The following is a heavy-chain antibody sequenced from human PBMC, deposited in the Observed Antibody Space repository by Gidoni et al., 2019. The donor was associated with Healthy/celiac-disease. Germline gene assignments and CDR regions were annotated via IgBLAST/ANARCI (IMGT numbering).Heavy chain of an antibody. Sequence: EVQLVESGGGLVKPGGSLRLAWAASGFTFSNAWMSWVRQAPGKGLEWVGRIKSKTDGGTTDYAAPVKGRFTISRDDSKNTLYLQMNSLKTEDTAVYYCTSRRDYYDSSGRIRGSAGVYWGQGTLVTVSS. D-gene: IGHD3-22*01. J-gene: IGHJ4*02. CDR1: GFTFSNAW. CDR3: TSRRDYYDSSGRIRGSAGVY. CDR2: IKSKTDGGTT. V-gene: IGHV3-15*01.